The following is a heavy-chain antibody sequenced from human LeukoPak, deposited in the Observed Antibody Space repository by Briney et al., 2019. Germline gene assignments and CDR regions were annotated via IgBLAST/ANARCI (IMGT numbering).Heavy chain of an antibody. Sequence: SETLSLTCAVYGGSFSGYYWSWIRQPPGKGLEWIGEINHSGSTNYNPSLKSRVTISVDTSKNQFSLKLSSVTAADKAVYYCAREDRYYDFWSGYYKGGYYFDYWGQGTLVTVSS. J-gene: IGHJ4*02. V-gene: IGHV4-34*01. CDR2: INHSGST. D-gene: IGHD3-3*01. CDR3: AREDRYYDFWSGYYKGGYYFDY. CDR1: GGSFSGYY.